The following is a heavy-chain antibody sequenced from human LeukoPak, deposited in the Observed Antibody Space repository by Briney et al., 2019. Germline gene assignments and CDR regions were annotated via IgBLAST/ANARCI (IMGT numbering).Heavy chain of an antibody. CDR1: GGSVNSFF. Sequence: SETLSLTCSVSGGSVNSFFWSWIRQSPGKPLEWIAYITYSGSANYKPSLKSRVTISLDTSKNQVSLRLTSVTAADTAVYYCARVPYSDRIDFYYMDVWGKGTTVTVSS. V-gene: IGHV4-59*02. CDR3: ARVPYSDRIDFYYMDV. J-gene: IGHJ6*03. D-gene: IGHD6-13*01. CDR2: ITYSGSA.